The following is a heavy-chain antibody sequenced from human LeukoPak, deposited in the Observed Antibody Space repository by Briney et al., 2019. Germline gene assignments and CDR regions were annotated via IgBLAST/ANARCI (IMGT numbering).Heavy chain of an antibody. Sequence: GESLKISCKASGYRFTTYWIGWVRQMPGKGLEWMGIIYPDNFDTRYGPSFRGQVTISADKPIGTAYLQWTSLKASDTARYYCARQGWDGSFFDFWGQGILVTVSS. D-gene: IGHD3-10*01. V-gene: IGHV5-51*01. CDR2: IYPDNFDT. CDR1: GYRFTTYW. J-gene: IGHJ4*02. CDR3: ARQGWDGSFFDF.